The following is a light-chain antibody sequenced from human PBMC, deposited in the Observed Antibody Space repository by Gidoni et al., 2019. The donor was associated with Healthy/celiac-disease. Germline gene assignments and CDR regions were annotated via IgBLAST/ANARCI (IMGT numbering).Light chain of an antibody. CDR2: KAS. J-gene: IGLJ2*01. CDR3: QSADSSGTVV. V-gene: IGLV3-25*03. Sequence: SYELTQQPSVSVSPGQTARITCSGDALPKQYAYWYQQKPGQAPVLVIYKASERPSGIPERFSGSSSGTTVPLTISGVQAEDEADYYCQSADSSGTVVFGGGTKLTVL. CDR1: ALPKQY.